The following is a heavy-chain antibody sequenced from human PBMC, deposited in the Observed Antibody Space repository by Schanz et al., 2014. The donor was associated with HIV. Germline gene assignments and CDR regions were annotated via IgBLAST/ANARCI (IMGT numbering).Heavy chain of an antibody. CDR1: GFTFSTYR. J-gene: IGHJ6*02. CDR2: ISSSRTTR. V-gene: IGHV3-48*02. Sequence: EVRLVESGGTSVQPGGSLRLSCAASGFTFSTYRMNWVRQDPGKGLGWVSSISSSRTTRHYADSVKGRFTISRDNAKNSLSLQMNSLRDEDTAVYYCARSPSYGMDVWGQGTTVTVSS. CDR3: ARSPSYGMDV.